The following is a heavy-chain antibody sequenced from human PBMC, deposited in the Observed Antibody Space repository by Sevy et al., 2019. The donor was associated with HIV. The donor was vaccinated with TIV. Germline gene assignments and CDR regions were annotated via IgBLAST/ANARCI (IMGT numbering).Heavy chain of an antibody. J-gene: IGHJ4*02. D-gene: IGHD2-15*01. Sequence: ASVKVSCKASGYTFTGYYMHWVRQAPGQGLEWMGWINPNKGGTNYAQKFQGRVTMTRDTSISTAYMELSRLRSDDTAVYYCARGRIPHYQVAATSYYFDYWSQGTMVTVSS. CDR2: INPNKGGT. CDR3: ARGRIPHYQVAATSYYFDY. CDR1: GYTFTGYY. V-gene: IGHV1-2*02.